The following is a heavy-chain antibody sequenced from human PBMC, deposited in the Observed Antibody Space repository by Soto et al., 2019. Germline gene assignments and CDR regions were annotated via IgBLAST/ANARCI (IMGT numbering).Heavy chain of an antibody. CDR3: TTGTDYDFWSGYYKLYYYYGMDV. Sequence: GGSLRLSCAASGFTFSNAWMNWVRQAPGKGLEWVGRIKSKTDGGTTDYAAPVKGRFTISRDDSKNTLYLQMNSLKTEDTAVYYCTTGTDYDFWSGYYKLYYYYGMDVWGQGTTVTVSS. CDR1: GFTFSNAW. V-gene: IGHV3-15*07. D-gene: IGHD3-3*01. J-gene: IGHJ6*02. CDR2: IKSKTDGGTT.